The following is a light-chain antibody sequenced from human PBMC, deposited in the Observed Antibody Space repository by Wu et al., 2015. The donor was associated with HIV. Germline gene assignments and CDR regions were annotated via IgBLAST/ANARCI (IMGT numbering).Light chain of an antibody. Sequence: DIQMTQSPSSLSASVGDRVTITCRASQDISNYLAWYQQKPGKVPKLLIYAASTLQSGVPSRFNGSASGTDFTLTITSLQPEDVGTYYCQKYNSAPLTFGGGTKVEI. V-gene: IGKV1-27*01. J-gene: IGKJ4*01. CDR2: AAS. CDR1: QDISNY. CDR3: QKYNSAPLT.